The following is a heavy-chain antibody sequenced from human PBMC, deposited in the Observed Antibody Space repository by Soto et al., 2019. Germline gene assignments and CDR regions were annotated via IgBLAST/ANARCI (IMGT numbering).Heavy chain of an antibody. Sequence: ASVKVSCKASGYTFYSPSISWVRQAPGQGLEWMGRISADNGNTKYAQKFRGRVTMTTDTSTSTVYMELRNLRSDDTAVYYCARCIQQDYYYGMDVWGQGTTVTVSS. V-gene: IGHV1-18*01. D-gene: IGHD5-18*01. J-gene: IGHJ6*01. CDR2: ISADNGNT. CDR1: GYTFYSPS. CDR3: ARCIQQDYYYGMDV.